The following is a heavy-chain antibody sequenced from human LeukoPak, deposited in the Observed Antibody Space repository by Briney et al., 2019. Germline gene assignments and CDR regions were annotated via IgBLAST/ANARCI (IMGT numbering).Heavy chain of an antibody. Sequence: GGSLRLSCAASEFTFSSYWMSWVRQAPGKGLEWVANIKQDGDQIYYLDSVKGRFTVSRDNAKNSLYLQMNSLRAEDTAVYYCARLGARQMLEYWGQGTLVTVSS. D-gene: IGHD4-17*01. J-gene: IGHJ4*02. CDR2: IKQDGDQI. CDR1: EFTFSSYW. V-gene: IGHV3-7*01. CDR3: ARLGARQMLEY.